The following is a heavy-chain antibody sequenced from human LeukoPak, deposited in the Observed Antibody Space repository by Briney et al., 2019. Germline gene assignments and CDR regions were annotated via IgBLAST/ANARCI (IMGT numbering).Heavy chain of an antibody. Sequence: GGSLRLSCATSGLTFRTTWMHWVRQAPGKGLMWVSRMNGEGTTIDYADSVKGRFTVSRDYAKNTLSLQMNNLRTEDTALYFCATARNFRFEYWGQGSLVIVSA. CDR2: MNGEGTTI. D-gene: IGHD1-7*01. CDR3: ATARNFRFEY. CDR1: GLTFRTTW. J-gene: IGHJ4*02. V-gene: IGHV3-74*01.